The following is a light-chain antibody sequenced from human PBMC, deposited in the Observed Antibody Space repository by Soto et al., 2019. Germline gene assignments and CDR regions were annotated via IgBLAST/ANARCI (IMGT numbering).Light chain of an antibody. CDR3: QHYGASPWT. J-gene: IGKJ1*01. CDR1: QSLSGNY. Sequence: NVLTQSPGTLSLSPGQRAPLPCRASQSLSGNYLAWYQQKPGQAPRVLIYRASIRATGISDRFSGSGSGTDFTLTISRLEPEDFAVYYCQHYGASPWTFGQGTKVDIK. CDR2: RAS. V-gene: IGKV3-20*01.